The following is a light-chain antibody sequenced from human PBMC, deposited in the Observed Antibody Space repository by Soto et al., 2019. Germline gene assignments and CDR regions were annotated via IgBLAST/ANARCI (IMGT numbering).Light chain of an antibody. CDR2: GTS. J-gene: IGKJ4*01. Sequence: EIVLTQSPATLSLSPGERATLSCRASQSVSSYLAWYQQKPGQAPRLLIYGTSNRATGIPARFSGSGSGTDFTLTISSLEPEDFAVYYCQQHSNWPLTVGGGTKVEIK. V-gene: IGKV3-11*01. CDR1: QSVSSY. CDR3: QQHSNWPLT.